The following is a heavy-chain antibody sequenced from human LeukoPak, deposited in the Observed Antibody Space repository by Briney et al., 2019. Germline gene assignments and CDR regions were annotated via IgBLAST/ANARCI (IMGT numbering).Heavy chain of an antibody. V-gene: IGHV3-15*01. J-gene: IGHJ4*02. CDR3: TTDYYDSVGYSSYY. CDR1: GFTFSQAW. CDR2: IKSETYGGTT. D-gene: IGHD3-22*01. Sequence: KPGGSLRLSCAASGFTFSQAWMSWVRQAPGRGLEWVGRIKSETYGGTTDYAAPVSGRFTISRDDSKNTMYLQMNGLKAEGTAVYYCTTDYYDSVGYSSYYWGQGTLVTVSS.